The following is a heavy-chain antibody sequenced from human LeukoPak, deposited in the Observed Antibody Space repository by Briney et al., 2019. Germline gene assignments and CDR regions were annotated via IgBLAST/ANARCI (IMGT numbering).Heavy chain of an antibody. CDR3: TTGERYSPYYFGN. V-gene: IGHV3-15*01. D-gene: IGHD3-9*01. Sequence: NPGGSLRLSCAASGFTFSNAWMIWVRQAPGKGLEWVGRIKPKTDGGTTDYAAPVKGRFTISTDDSKNTLYLQMNSLKTEDTAVYYCTTGERYSPYYFGNWGQGTLVTVSS. J-gene: IGHJ4*02. CDR1: GFTFSNAW. CDR2: IKPKTDGGTT.